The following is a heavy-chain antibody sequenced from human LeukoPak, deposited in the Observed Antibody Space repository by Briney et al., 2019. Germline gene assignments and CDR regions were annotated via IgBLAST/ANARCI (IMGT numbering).Heavy chain of an antibody. CDR3: ARVITGTTDYFDY. Sequence: PSETLSLTCTVSGGSISSYYWSWIRQPPGKGLEWIGYIYYSGSTNYNPSLKSRVTISVDTSKNQFSLKLSSETAADTAVYYCARVITGTTDYFDYWGQGTLVTVSS. CDR2: IYYSGST. J-gene: IGHJ4*02. V-gene: IGHV4-59*01. D-gene: IGHD1-7*01. CDR1: GGSISSYY.